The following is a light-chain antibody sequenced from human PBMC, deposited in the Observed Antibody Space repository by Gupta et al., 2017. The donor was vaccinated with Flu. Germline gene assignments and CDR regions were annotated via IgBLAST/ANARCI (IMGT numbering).Light chain of an antibody. CDR3: QQSYSTPRT. CDR2: AAS. Sequence: PSSLSASVGDRVTITCRASQSISSYLNWYQQKPGKAPKLLIYAASSLQSGVPSRFSGSGSGTDFTLTISSLQPEDFATYYCQQSYSTPRTFGQWTKVEIK. J-gene: IGKJ1*01. V-gene: IGKV1-39*01. CDR1: QSISSY.